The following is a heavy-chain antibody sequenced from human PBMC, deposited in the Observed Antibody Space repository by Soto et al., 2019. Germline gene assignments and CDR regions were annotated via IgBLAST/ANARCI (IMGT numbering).Heavy chain of an antibody. V-gene: IGHV3-11*01. CDR2: ISSSGSTI. CDR1: GFTFSDYY. Sequence: GGSLRLSCAASGFTFSDYYMSWIRQAPGKGLEWVSYISSSGSTIYYADSVKGRFTISRDNAKNSLYLQMNSLRAEDAVVYYCARDPYGDYPNYYYGMDVWGQGTTVTVSS. CDR3: ARDPYGDYPNYYYGMDV. D-gene: IGHD4-17*01. J-gene: IGHJ6*02.